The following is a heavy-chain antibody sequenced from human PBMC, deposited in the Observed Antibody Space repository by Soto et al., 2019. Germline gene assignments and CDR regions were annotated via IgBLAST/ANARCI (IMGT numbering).Heavy chain of an antibody. J-gene: IGHJ4*02. CDR2: IYYSGST. CDR3: ARGSEYSSRPSTDY. Sequence: PSETLSLTCTVSGGSISSGDYYWSWIRQPPGKGLEWIGYIYYSGSTYYNPSLKSRVTISVDTSKNQFSLRLSSVTAADTAVYYCARGSEYSSRPSTDYCGQVTRVTVSS. D-gene: IGHD6-13*01. V-gene: IGHV4-30-4*01. CDR1: GGSISSGDYY.